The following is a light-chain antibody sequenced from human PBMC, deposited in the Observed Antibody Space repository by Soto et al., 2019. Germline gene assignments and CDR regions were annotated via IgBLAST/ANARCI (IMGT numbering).Light chain of an antibody. CDR3: QQTNSLPLP. J-gene: IGKJ4*01. CDR1: QSISTY. Sequence: DIQMTQSPSSLSASVGDRVTVTCRASQSISTYLNWYQQKPGKAPKLLIYAASSLQSGVPSRFSGSGSGTDFTLTIGSQQPEDFATYYCQQTNSLPLPFGGGTKVEIK. V-gene: IGKV1-39*01. CDR2: AAS.